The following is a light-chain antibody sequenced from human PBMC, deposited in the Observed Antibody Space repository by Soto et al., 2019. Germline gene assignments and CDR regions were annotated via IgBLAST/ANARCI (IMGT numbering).Light chain of an antibody. Sequence: DSQMTQSPSTLSASVGDRVTITCRASQNISIWLAWYQQKPGKAPKLLIYETSILQSGVPSRFSGSGSGTEFTLTISSLQPDDFATYYCQQYNRFSGPFGQGTNLEIK. CDR3: QQYNRFSGP. J-gene: IGKJ2*01. CDR1: QNISIW. V-gene: IGKV1-5*03. CDR2: ETS.